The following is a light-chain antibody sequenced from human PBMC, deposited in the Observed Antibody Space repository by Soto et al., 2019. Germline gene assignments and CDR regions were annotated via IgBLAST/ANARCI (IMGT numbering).Light chain of an antibody. CDR2: DTS. CDR1: QSVSSSY. Sequence: IVLTQSPGTLSLSPLERATLSCSASQSVSSSYLAWYQQTPGQAPRLLVYDTSYRATGVPDRFSGSGSGTDFTLTISRLEPEDSAVYYCQQYDSSPWTFGQATAVDI. V-gene: IGKV3-20*01. J-gene: IGKJ1*01. CDR3: QQYDSSPWT.